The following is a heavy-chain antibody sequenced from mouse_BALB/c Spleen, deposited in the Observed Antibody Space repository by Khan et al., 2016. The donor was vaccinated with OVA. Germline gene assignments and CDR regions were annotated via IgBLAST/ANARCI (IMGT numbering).Heavy chain of an antibody. J-gene: IGHJ1*01. CDR3: ADGSSYWYFDV. V-gene: IGHV3-2*02. CDR1: GYSITSDYA. D-gene: IGHD1-1*01. Sequence: EVQLVESGPGLVKPSQSLSLTCTVTGYSITSDYAWNWIRQFPGNKLEWMGYINYSGSTSYIPSLKSRISITRDTSKNQFFLQLNSVTTEDTATYYCADGSSYWYFDVWGAGTTVTVSS. CDR2: INYSGST.